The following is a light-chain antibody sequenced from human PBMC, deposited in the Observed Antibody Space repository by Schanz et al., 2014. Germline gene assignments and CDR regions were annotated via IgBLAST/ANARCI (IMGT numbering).Light chain of an antibody. CDR3: AVWDDSLSTWV. J-gene: IGLJ3*02. V-gene: IGLV1-47*01. CDR2: VND. CDR1: SSNIGSNY. Sequence: QSVLAQPPSASGTPGQRVTISCFGSSSNIGSNYVYWYHQYPGTAPKLLIYVNDRRPSGVPDRFSGSKSGTSASLAISGLRSEDEALYYCAVWDDSLSTWVFGGGTKLTVL.